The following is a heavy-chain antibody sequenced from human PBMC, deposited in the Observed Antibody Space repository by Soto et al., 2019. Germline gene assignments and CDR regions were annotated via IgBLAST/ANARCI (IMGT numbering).Heavy chain of an antibody. CDR2: ISAYNGNT. V-gene: IGHV1-18*01. CDR1: GYTFTSYG. J-gene: IGHJ4*02. D-gene: IGHD3-10*01. CDR3: ARDQSDYGSGIKGY. Sequence: QVQLVQSGAEVKKPGASVKVSCKASGYTFTSYGISWVRQAPGQGLEGMGWISAYNGNTNYPQKLQGRVTMTTDTSTSTAYMELRSLRSDDTAVYYCARDQSDYGSGIKGYWGQGPLVTVSS.